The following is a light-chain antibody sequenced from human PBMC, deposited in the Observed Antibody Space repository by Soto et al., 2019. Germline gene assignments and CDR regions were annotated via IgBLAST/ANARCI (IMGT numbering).Light chain of an antibody. CDR1: QSVSSN. CDR2: GAS. V-gene: IGKV3-15*01. CDR3: QQYHNWPPIT. Sequence: EIVMTHSPATLSLSPGERATLSCRASQSVSSNLAWYQQKPGQAPRLLIYGASTRATGIPARFSGSGSGTEFTLTISSLQSEDFAVYYCQQYHNWPPITFGGGTKVDIK. J-gene: IGKJ4*01.